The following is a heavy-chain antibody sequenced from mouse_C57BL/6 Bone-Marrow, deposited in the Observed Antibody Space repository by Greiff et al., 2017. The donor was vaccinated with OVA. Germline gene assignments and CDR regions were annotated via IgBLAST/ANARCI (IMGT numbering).Heavy chain of an antibody. J-gene: IGHJ4*01. CDR2: IYPSDSET. V-gene: IGHV1-61*01. CDR1: GYTFTSYW. D-gene: IGHD2-3*01. CDR3: AVGWLLDAMDY. Sequence: VQLQQPGAELVRPGSSVKLSCKASGYTFTSYWMDWVKQRPGQGLEWIGNIYPSDSETHYNQKFKDKATLTVDKSSSTAYMQLSSLTSEDSAVYYCAVGWLLDAMDYWGQGTSVTVSS.